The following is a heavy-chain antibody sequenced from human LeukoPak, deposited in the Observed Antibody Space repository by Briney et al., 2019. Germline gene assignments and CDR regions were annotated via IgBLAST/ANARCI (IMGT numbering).Heavy chain of an antibody. Sequence: QSGGSLRLSCAAAGFTLSRYWMSWVRQAPGKGLEWVANIKEDGSDKYYVDSVEGRFIISRDNAKNSLYLQMNSLRAEDTAVYYCATFTVFAAWGQGTLVTVSS. D-gene: IGHD2-15*01. CDR3: ATFTVFAA. CDR2: IKEDGSDK. J-gene: IGHJ1*01. CDR1: GFTLSRYW. V-gene: IGHV3-7*01.